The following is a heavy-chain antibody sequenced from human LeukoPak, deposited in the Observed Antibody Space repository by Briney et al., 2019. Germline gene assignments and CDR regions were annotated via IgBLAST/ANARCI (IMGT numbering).Heavy chain of an antibody. CDR1: GFTFSSYA. CDR2: ISGSGGST. V-gene: IGHV3-23*01. J-gene: IGHJ4*02. Sequence: GGSLRLSCAASGFTFSSYAMSWVRQAPGKGLEWVSDISGSGGSTYYADSVKGRFTISRDNSKNTLYLQMNSLRAEDTAVYYCAKEPTPEWLVHYFDYWGQGTLVTVSS. CDR3: AKEPTPEWLVHYFDY. D-gene: IGHD6-19*01.